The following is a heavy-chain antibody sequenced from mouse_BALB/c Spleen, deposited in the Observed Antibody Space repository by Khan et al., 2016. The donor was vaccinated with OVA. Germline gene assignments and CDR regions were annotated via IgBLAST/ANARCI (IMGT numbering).Heavy chain of an antibody. D-gene: IGHD1-1*01. J-gene: IGHJ2*01. CDR2: ISGDSNTI. CDR3: ATSYFYGYYFDY. V-gene: IGHV5-17*02. Sequence: EVELVESGGDLVQPGGSRKISCAASGFTFSSYGMHWVRQAPEKGLEWVAYISGDSNTIYYADTVKGRFTISRDNPRNTLFLQMTSLMSEDTAMYYCATSYFYGYYFDYWGPGTTLTVSS. CDR1: GFTFSSYG.